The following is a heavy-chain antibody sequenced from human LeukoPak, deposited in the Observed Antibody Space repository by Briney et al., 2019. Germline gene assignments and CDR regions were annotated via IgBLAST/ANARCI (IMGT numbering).Heavy chain of an antibody. D-gene: IGHD1-26*01. CDR1: GYTFTGYY. V-gene: IGHV7-4-1*02. CDR3: AREGAQPDY. J-gene: IGHJ4*02. CDR2: INTNTGNP. Sequence: ASVKVSCKASGYTFTGYYMHWVRQAPGQGLEWMGWINTNTGNPTYAQGFTGRFVFSLDTSVSTAYLQISSLKAEDTAVYYCAREGAQPDYWGQGTLVTVSS.